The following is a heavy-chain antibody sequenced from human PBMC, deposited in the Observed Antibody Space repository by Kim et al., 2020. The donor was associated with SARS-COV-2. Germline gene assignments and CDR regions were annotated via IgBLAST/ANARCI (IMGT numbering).Heavy chain of an antibody. CDR2: ISESGGRT. V-gene: IGHV3-23*01. Sequence: GGSLRLSCVASGFTFSSYAMNWVRQAPGKGLEWVSTISESGGRTYYADSVKGRFTISRDNSKNTLYLQINSLRAEDTAESYCGKQEKNMGTLNWGQGNL. J-gene: IGHJ4*02. CDR3: GKQEKNMGTLN. D-gene: IGHD7-27*01. CDR1: GFTFSSYA.